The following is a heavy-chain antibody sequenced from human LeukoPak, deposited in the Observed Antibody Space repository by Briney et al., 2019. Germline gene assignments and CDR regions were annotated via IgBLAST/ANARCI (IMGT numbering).Heavy chain of an antibody. J-gene: IGHJ6*02. Sequence: KPSETLSLTCTVSGGSISSYYWSWIRQPPGKGLEWIGYIYHSGSTNYNPPLKSRVTISVDTSKNQFSLKLNSVTAADTAVYHCARHGTGYFGSGSSYYGMDVWGQGTTVTVSS. V-gene: IGHV4-59*08. CDR2: IYHSGST. CDR3: ARHGTGYFGSGSSYYGMDV. CDR1: GGSISSYY. D-gene: IGHD3-10*01.